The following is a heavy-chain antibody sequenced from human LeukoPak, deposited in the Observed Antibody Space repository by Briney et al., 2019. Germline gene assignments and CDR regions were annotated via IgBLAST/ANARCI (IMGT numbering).Heavy chain of an antibody. CDR1: GDSVSSKNGA. Sequence: SQTLSLTCVISGDSVSSKNGAWNWIRQSPSRGLEWLGRTYYRSKWYNDYAESMEGRMTISQDTSKNQYSLHLNSVTPDDTAVYYCARDFGTTGWHTFDYWGQGTLVTVSS. CDR2: TYYRSKWYN. J-gene: IGHJ4*02. CDR3: ARDFGTTGWHTFDY. V-gene: IGHV6-1*01. D-gene: IGHD6-19*01.